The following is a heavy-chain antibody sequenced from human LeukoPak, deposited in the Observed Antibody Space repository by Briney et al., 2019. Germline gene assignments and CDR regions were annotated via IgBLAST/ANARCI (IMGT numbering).Heavy chain of an antibody. Sequence: PGGSLRLSCAVSGFSVTNNYMSWVRQAPGKGLEWVSVFYVGGATYYADSVKGRFTISRDNSENTLYLQMKSVRAADTAVYYCARGDGYNFFDYWGQGTLVTVSS. J-gene: IGHJ4*02. V-gene: IGHV3-53*01. D-gene: IGHD5-24*01. CDR2: FYVGGAT. CDR1: GFSVTNNY. CDR3: ARGDGYNFFDY.